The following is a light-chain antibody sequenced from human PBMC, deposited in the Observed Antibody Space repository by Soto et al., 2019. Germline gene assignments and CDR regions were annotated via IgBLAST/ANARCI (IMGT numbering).Light chain of an antibody. CDR2: DVT. CDR3: CSYAGRRTFVL. CDR1: SSDVDNYNL. J-gene: IGLJ2*01. Sequence: QSALTQPASVSGSPGQSITFSCTGSSSDVDNYNLVSWYQHHPGKAPKLLIYDVTERPSGVSNRFSSAKSGTTASLTIAGLQAEDEADYYCCSYAGRRTFVLVVGGTKLTVL. V-gene: IGLV2-23*02.